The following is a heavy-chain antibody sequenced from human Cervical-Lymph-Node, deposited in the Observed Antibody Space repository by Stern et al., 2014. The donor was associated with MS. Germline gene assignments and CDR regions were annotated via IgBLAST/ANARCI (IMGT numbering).Heavy chain of an antibody. CDR1: GFIFSDHY. V-gene: IGHV3-11*01. CDR2: INGGGDFV. CDR3: TRDPRLLDY. J-gene: IGHJ4*02. Sequence: VQLEESGGGLVKPGGSLRLSCAASGFIFSDHYMTWIRQVPWKGLECLSYINGGGDFVNYADSVRGRFTISRDNAKNSLFLQMNSLTTEDTAVYYCTRDPRLLDYWGQGTLVTVAS.